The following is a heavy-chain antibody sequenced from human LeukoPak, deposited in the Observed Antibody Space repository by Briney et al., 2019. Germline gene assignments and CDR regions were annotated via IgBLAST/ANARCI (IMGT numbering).Heavy chain of an antibody. Sequence: GESLKISCKGSGYSFTNYWIGWVRQMPGKGLDWMGIIYPDDSDTRYSPSFQGQVTISADKSISTAYLQWGSLKASDTAMYYCARHGKYYTGSHHFDYWGQGTLVTVSS. D-gene: IGHD3-10*01. CDR2: IYPDDSDT. CDR1: GYSFTNYW. J-gene: IGHJ4*02. V-gene: IGHV5-51*01. CDR3: ARHGKYYTGSHHFDY.